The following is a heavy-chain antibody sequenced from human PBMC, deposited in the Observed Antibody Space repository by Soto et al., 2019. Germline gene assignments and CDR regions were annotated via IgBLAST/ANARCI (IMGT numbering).Heavy chain of an antibody. V-gene: IGHV3-30*18. CDR3: AKDALFTIDEYHMDL. J-gene: IGHJ6*03. Sequence: QVQLVESGGGVVQSGRSLRLFCAASGFTLSSHGMHWVRQAPGKGLEWVAFVSFDENNRYYADSVKGRFTIFRDSAKNTVYLQMNSMRSEDTAVYYCAKDALFTIDEYHMDLWGKGTTVTVSS. CDR1: GFTLSSHG. D-gene: IGHD3-3*01. CDR2: VSFDENNR.